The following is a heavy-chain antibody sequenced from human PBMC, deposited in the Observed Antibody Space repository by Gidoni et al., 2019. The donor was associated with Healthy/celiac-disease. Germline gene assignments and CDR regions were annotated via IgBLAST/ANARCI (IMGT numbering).Heavy chain of an antibody. V-gene: IGHV4-34*01. J-gene: IGHJ5*02. D-gene: IGHD2-2*01. CDR2: INHSGST. CDR1: GGSFSGYY. Sequence: QVQLQQWGAGLLKPSETLSLTCAVYGGSFSGYYWSWIRQPPGKWLEWIGEINHSGSTNYNPSLKSRVTISVDTSKNQFSLKLSSVTAADTAVYYCARVLVPSVRGSWFDPWGQGTLVTVSS. CDR3: ARVLVPSVRGSWFDP.